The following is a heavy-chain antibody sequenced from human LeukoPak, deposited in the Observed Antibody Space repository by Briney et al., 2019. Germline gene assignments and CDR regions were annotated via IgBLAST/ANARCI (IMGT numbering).Heavy chain of an antibody. J-gene: IGHJ6*03. CDR3: AGYSYGYIQIYYYYYYMDV. Sequence: GASVKVSCKASGYTFTSYGISWVRQAPGQGLEWMGGIIPIFGTANYAQKFQGRVTITTDESTSTAYMELSSLRSEDTAVYYCAGYSYGYIQIYYYYYYMDVWGKGTTVTVSS. CDR1: GYTFTSYG. D-gene: IGHD5-18*01. V-gene: IGHV1-69*05. CDR2: IIPIFGTA.